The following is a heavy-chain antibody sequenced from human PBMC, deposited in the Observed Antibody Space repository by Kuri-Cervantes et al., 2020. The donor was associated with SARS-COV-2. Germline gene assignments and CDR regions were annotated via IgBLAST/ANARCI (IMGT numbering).Heavy chain of an antibody. CDR2: ISSSSSYI. CDR1: GFTFSSYS. V-gene: IGHV3-21*01. J-gene: IGHJ6*02. D-gene: IGHD3-3*01. CDR3: ARARDYDFWSGYSDDYYYYYGMDV. Sequence: GESLKISCAASGFTFSSYSMNWVRQAPGKGLEWVSSISSSSSYIYYADSVKGRFTISRDNAKNSLYLQMNSLRAEDTAVYYCARARDYDFWSGYSDDYYYYYGMDVWGQGTTVTVSS.